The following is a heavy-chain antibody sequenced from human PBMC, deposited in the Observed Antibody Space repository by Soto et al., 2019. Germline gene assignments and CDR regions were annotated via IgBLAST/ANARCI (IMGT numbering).Heavy chain of an antibody. D-gene: IGHD2-2*01. V-gene: IGHV1-18*01. Sequence: ASVKVSCKASGYKFPSYGINWVRQAPGQGLERMGWISAYNAKTKYAQKLQGRVTMTTDTSTSTAYMELRSLRSDDTAVYYCACFFCISTSCYLGMDVWGQGTTVTVSS. J-gene: IGHJ6*02. CDR3: ACFFCISTSCYLGMDV. CDR1: GYKFPSYG. CDR2: ISAYNAKT.